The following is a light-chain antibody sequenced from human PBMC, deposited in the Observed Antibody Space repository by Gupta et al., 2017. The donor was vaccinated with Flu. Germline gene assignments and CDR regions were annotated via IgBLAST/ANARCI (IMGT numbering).Light chain of an antibody. CDR2: LGS. CDR3: MQALRTPFT. CDR1: QSLLYSNGYNY. Sequence: DLVMTQSPLSLPVTPGAPASISCRSSQSLLYSNGYNYLDWYLQKPGQSPQLLIYLGSNRASGVPDRFSGSGSGTDFTLKISRVEAEDVGLYYCMQALRTPFTFGPGTKVDIK. V-gene: IGKV2-28*01. J-gene: IGKJ3*01.